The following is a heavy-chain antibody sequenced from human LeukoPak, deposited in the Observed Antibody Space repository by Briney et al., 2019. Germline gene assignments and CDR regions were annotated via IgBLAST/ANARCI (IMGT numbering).Heavy chain of an antibody. D-gene: IGHD3-22*01. CDR2: ISNDGGGT. J-gene: IGHJ5*02. CDR1: GFTFNSYT. V-gene: IGHV3-23*01. CDR3: AKGSSGYFADL. Sequence: PGGSLRLSCLASGFTFNSYTMNWVRQAPGKGLEWVSAISNDGGGTQYADFVEGRFTISRDNSKNTLFLQMSSLRAEDTALYYCAKGSSGYFADLWGQGTLVTVSS.